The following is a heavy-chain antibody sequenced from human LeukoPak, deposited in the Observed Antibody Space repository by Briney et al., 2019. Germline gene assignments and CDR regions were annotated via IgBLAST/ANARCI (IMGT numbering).Heavy chain of an antibody. V-gene: IGHV3-23*01. CDR2: IRGSGDNT. Sequence: PGGSLRLSCAASGFTFSTYAMSWVRQAPGKGLEWVSAIRGSGDNTYYADSVKGRFTISRDNSKNTLYLQMNSLRAEDTAVYYCAKADDIVATNFDYWGQGTLVTVSS. CDR1: GFTFSTYA. CDR3: AKADDIVATNFDY. J-gene: IGHJ4*02. D-gene: IGHD5-12*01.